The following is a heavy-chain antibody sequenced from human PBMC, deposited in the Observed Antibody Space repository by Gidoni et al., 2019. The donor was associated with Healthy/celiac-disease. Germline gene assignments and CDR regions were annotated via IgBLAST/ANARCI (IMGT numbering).Heavy chain of an antibody. V-gene: IGHV3-23*01. CDR3: AKGAETTLPAAAIRSFDY. D-gene: IGHD2-2*01. CDR2: ISGSGGST. CDR1: GFTFSSYA. J-gene: IGHJ4*02. Sequence: EVQLLESGGGLVQPGGSLRLSCAASGFTFSSYALSWVRQAPGKGLECVSAISGSGGSTYYADSVKGRFTISRDNSKNTLYLQMNSLRAEDTAVYYCAKGAETTLPAAAIRSFDYWGQGTLVTVSS.